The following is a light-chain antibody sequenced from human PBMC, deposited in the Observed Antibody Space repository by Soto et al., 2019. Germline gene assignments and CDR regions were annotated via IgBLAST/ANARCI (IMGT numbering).Light chain of an antibody. Sequence: EIVLTQSPGTLSLSPGERATLSCRASQSVSSSYLAWYQQKPGQAPRLLIYGAYSRATGIPARFSGSGSGTEFTLTISSLQSEDFALYYCHQYNSWPPGTFGQGTKV. J-gene: IGKJ2*01. CDR3: HQYNSWPPGT. V-gene: IGKV3-15*01. CDR1: QSVSSSY. CDR2: GAY.